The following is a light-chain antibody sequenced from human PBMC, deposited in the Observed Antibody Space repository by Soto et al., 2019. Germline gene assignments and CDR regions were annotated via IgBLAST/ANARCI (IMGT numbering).Light chain of an antibody. V-gene: IGKV1-27*01. Sequence: DIQMTQSPSSLSASVGDRFTITCRASQSISSYLNWYQQKQGKXPNXXIYAASTLQAGVPSRFSGSGSGTDLTITISSLQPEDVEAYYCQKYNSAPLTFGGGTKVDIK. CDR2: AAS. CDR1: QSISSY. CDR3: QKYNSAPLT. J-gene: IGKJ4*01.